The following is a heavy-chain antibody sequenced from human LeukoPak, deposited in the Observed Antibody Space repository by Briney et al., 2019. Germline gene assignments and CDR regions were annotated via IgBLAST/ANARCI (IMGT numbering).Heavy chain of an antibody. J-gene: IGHJ4*02. V-gene: IGHV4-4*07. D-gene: IGHD2-21*01. CDR2: ILTGGNT. CDR3: ARVGDSANYFDY. Sequence: SETLSLTCTVPGGSISSYYWSWIRQPAGKGLEWIGRILTGGNTNYNPSLKSRVTMSGDRSKNQFSLKLSSVTAADTAVYYCARVGDSANYFDYWGQGTLVTVSS. CDR1: GGSISSYY.